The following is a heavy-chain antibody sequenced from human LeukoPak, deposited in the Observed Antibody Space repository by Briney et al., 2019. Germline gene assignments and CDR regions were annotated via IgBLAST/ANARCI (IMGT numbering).Heavy chain of an antibody. CDR3: ARGGLNPDYYESSGYYHY. Sequence: SETLSLTCAVYGGSFSGYYWSWIRQPPGKGLEWIGEINHSGSTNYNPSLKSRVTISVDTSKNQFSLKLSSVTAADTAVYYCARGGLNPDYYESSGYYHYWGQGTLVTVSS. V-gene: IGHV4-34*01. CDR1: GGSFSGYY. J-gene: IGHJ4*02. CDR2: INHSGST. D-gene: IGHD3-22*01.